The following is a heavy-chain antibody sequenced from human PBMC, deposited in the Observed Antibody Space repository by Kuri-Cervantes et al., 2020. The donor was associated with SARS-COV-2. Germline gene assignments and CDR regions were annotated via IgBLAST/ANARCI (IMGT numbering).Heavy chain of an antibody. J-gene: IGHJ5*02. D-gene: IGHD2-8*01. CDR1: GGSISSYY. CDR3: ARVRDIVLMVYAIRGWFDP. CDR2: IYYSGST. V-gene: IGHV4-59*12. Sequence: GSLRLSCTVSGGSISSYYWSWIRQPPGKGLEWIGYIYYSGSTNYNPSLKSRVTISVDQSKNQFSLKLSSVTAADTAVYYCARVRDIVLMVYAIRGWFDPLGQGTLVTVSS.